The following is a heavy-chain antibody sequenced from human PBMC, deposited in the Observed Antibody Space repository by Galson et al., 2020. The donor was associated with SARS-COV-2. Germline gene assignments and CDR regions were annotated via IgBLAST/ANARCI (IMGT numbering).Heavy chain of an antibody. Sequence: AGSLSLSCVVSGFTININAIHWVRKAPRKGMERVSVIRYDERNINYADSVRGRITLSRENTKNTLYLQMSSLRPEDTSVYYCARDMNGMAGAFDTWGQGTMVTVSS. CDR3: ARDMNGMAGAFDT. CDR1: GFTININA. V-gene: IGHV3-30*04. D-gene: IGHD6-19*01. J-gene: IGHJ3*02. CDR2: IRYDERNI.